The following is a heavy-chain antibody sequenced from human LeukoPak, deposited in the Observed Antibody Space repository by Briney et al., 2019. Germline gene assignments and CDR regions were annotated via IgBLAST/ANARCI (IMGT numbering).Heavy chain of an antibody. V-gene: IGHV3-23*01. CDR3: AKGHYYGSGSLDY. CDR1: GFTFSSYG. D-gene: IGHD3-10*01. Sequence: GGSLRLSCAASGFTFSSYGMSWVRQAPGKGLEWVSVTGGRDGSTYYADSVKGRFTISRDNSKNTLYVQMNSLRAEDTAVYYCAKGHYYGSGSLDYWGQGTLVTVSS. J-gene: IGHJ4*02. CDR2: TGGRDGST.